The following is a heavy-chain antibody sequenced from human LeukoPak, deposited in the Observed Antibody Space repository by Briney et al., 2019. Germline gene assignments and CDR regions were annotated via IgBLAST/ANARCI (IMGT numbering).Heavy chain of an antibody. Sequence: GGSLRLSCAASGFTFSSYGMHWVRQAPGKGLEWVAVIWYDGSNKYYADSVKGRFTISRDNSKNTLYLQMNSLRAEDTAVYYCAREEHGYSYGYPLGSDYWGQGTPVTVSS. V-gene: IGHV3-33*01. D-gene: IGHD5-18*01. CDR3: AREEHGYSYGYPLGSDY. CDR1: GFTFSSYG. J-gene: IGHJ4*02. CDR2: IWYDGSNK.